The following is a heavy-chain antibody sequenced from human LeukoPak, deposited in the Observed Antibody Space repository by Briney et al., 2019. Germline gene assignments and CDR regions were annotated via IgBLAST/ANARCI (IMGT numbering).Heavy chain of an antibody. Sequence: SETLSLTCTVSGGSISSYYWSWIRQPAGKGLEWIGRIYTSGSTNYNPSLKSRVTMSVDTSKNQFSLKLSSVTAADTAVYYCAREATAGVFYYYYYMDVWGKGTTVTVSS. CDR2: IYTSGST. V-gene: IGHV4-4*07. CDR3: AREATAGVFYYYYYMDV. CDR1: GGSISSYY. D-gene: IGHD5-24*01. J-gene: IGHJ6*03.